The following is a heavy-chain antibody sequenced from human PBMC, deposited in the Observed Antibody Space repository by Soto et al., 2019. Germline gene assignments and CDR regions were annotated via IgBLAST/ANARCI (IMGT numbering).Heavy chain of an antibody. Sequence: GGTNYAQKFQGRVTMTRDTSISTAYMELSSLRSDDTAVYYCARGGERITMIGVVDYGMDVWGQGTTVTVSS. D-gene: IGHD3-22*01. J-gene: IGHJ6*02. CDR3: ARGGERITMIGVVDYGMDV. V-gene: IGHV1-2*02. CDR2: GGT.